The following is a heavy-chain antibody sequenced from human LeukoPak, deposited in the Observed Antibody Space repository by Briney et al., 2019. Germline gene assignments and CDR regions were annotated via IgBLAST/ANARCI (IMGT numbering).Heavy chain of an antibody. CDR3: ARPQKRYDSSGYYYFDY. D-gene: IGHD3-22*01. Sequence: ASVKVSCKASGYTFTNYFMHWVRQAPGQGLEWMGIINPSGGSTSYAQKFQGRVTMTSDTSTTTLYMELSSLRSEDTAVYYCARPQKRYDSSGYYYFDYWGQGTLVTVSS. CDR2: INPSGGST. J-gene: IGHJ4*02. V-gene: IGHV1-46*01. CDR1: GYTFTNYF.